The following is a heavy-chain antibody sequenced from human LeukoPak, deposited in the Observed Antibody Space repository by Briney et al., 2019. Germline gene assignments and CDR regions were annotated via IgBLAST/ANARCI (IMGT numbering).Heavy chain of an antibody. CDR2: LYTSGST. CDR3: ASDYFDRTGYYGFIY. Sequence: SETLCLTCTVSGGSITDYHWIWIRQPAGKGLEWIGRLYTSGSTNYNPSLKSRVSMSVDTSKKQFSLRLSSVTAADTAIYYCASDYFDRTGYYGFIYWGQGSLVTISS. V-gene: IGHV4-4*07. D-gene: IGHD3-22*01. CDR1: GGSITDYH. J-gene: IGHJ4*02.